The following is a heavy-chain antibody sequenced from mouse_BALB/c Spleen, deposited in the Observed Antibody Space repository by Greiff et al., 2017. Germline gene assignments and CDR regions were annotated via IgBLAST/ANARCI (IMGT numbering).Heavy chain of an antibody. V-gene: IGHV5-9-4*01. CDR1: GFTFSSYA. J-gene: IGHJ3*01. D-gene: IGHD2-10*02. CDR3: AKKYGNFFAY. Sequence: EVKLVESGGGLVKPGGSLKLSCAASGFTFSSYAMSWVRQSPEKRLEWVAEISSGGSYTYYPDTVTGRFTISRDNAKNTLYLEMSSLRSEDTAMYYCAKKYGNFFAYWGQGTLVTVSA. CDR2: ISSGGSYT.